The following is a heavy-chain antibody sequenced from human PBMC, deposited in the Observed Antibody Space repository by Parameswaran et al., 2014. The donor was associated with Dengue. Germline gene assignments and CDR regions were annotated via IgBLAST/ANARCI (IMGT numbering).Heavy chain of an antibody. CDR2: INPSGGST. CDR3: ARVAETGAPWGAAAGPFRDWFDP. J-gene: IGHJ5*02. Sequence: WVRQAPGQGLEWMGIINPSGGSTSYAQKFQGRVTMTRDTSTSTVYMELSSLRSEDTAVYYCARVAETGAPWGAAAGPFRDWFDPWGQGTLVTVSS. D-gene: IGHD6-13*01. V-gene: IGHV1-46*01.